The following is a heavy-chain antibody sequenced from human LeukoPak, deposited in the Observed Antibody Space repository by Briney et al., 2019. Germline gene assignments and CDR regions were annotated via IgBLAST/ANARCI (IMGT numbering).Heavy chain of an antibody. CDR2: ISSSSSTI. J-gene: IGHJ4*02. Sequence: GGSLTLSCAASGFTFSSYSMNWVRQAPGKGLEWVSYISSSSSTIYYADSVKGRFTTSRDNAKNSLYLQMNSLRDEDTAVYYCASADGYKIDYWGQGTLVAVSS. V-gene: IGHV3-48*02. CDR3: ASADGYKIDY. D-gene: IGHD5-24*01. CDR1: GFTFSSYS.